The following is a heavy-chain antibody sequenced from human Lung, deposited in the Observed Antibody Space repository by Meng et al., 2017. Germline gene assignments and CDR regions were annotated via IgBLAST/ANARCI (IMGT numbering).Heavy chain of an antibody. D-gene: IGHD3-10*01. J-gene: IGHJ4*02. CDR3: AKYSYGLGDYFDY. CDR1: GFSFSSYA. Sequence: VEVVEPWGGLVQAWWSLRLSCAASGFSFSSYAMSWVRRAPGKGLEWLAALSGGGFTTYYADSVKGRFTISRHNSKNTLYLQVNSLRAEDTALYYCAKYSYGLGDYFDYWGQGALVTVSS. V-gene: IGHV3-23*04. CDR2: LSGGGFTT.